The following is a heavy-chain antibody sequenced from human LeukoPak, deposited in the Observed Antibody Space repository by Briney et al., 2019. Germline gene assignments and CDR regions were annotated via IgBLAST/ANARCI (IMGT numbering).Heavy chain of an antibody. Sequence: SETLSLTCAVYGGSFSDYFWSWIRQPPGKGLEWIGEINHSGSTNYNPSLKSRVTISVDTSKNQFSLKLSSVTAADTAVYYCARRVLEYYYYYMDVWGKGTTVTVSS. D-gene: IGHD3-3*01. CDR3: ARRVLEYYYYYMDV. V-gene: IGHV4-34*01. CDR1: GGSFSDYF. J-gene: IGHJ6*03. CDR2: INHSGST.